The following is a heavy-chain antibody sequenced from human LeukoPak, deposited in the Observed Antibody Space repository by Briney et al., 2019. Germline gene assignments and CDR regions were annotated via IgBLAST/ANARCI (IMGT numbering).Heavy chain of an antibody. CDR2: ISGSGGST. CDR1: GFTFSSYA. J-gene: IGHJ4*02. Sequence: GGSLRLSCAASGFTFSSYAMSWVRQAPGKGLEWVSAISGSGGSTYYADSVKGRFTISRDNSKNTLYLQMNSLRAEDTAVYYCAKEWLVAKYDFWSGYYEGYYFDYWGQGTLVTVSS. D-gene: IGHD3-3*01. V-gene: IGHV3-23*01. CDR3: AKEWLVAKYDFWSGYYEGYYFDY.